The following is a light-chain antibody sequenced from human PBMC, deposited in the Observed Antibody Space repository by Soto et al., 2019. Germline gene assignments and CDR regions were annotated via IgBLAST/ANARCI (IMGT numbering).Light chain of an antibody. Sequence: DVMMTQSPLSLPVTLGQPASISCRSSQSLVYSDGNTYLNWFHQRPGQSPRRLIYKVSNRDSGVPDRFSGSGSVTDFTLKISRVEAEDVGVYYCMQGTYWPRLTFGGGTKVEIK. V-gene: IGKV2-30*01. J-gene: IGKJ4*01. CDR2: KVS. CDR1: QSLVYSDGNTY. CDR3: MQGTYWPRLT.